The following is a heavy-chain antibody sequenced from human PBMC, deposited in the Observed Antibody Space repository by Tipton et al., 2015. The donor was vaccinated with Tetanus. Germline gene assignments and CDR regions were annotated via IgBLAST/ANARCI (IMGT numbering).Heavy chain of an antibody. D-gene: IGHD2-21*01. Sequence: TLSLTCTVSGASSTSGDYYWAWIRQPPGKGPEWIGRIYYTGSTYYNPSLKSRVTISEDTSKNQFSLKLSSVIAADTAMYFCARRSHIGAPVWGQGTLVTVAS. CDR1: GASSTSGDYY. V-gene: IGHV4-39*01. CDR3: ARRSHIGAPV. CDR2: IYYTGST. J-gene: IGHJ3*01.